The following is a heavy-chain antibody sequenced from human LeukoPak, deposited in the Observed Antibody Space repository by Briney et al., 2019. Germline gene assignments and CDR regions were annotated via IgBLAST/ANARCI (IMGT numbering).Heavy chain of an antibody. Sequence: SGPTLVKPPHTFTLTCTFSGFSLSTRGVGVGWIRQPPGKALEWPALIYWDDDKPYTPSLKSRLTITKDTSKNQVVLTMTNMDPVDTATYYCAHEYYDILTGYYVFDYWGRGTLVIVSA. CDR1: GFSLSTRGVG. CDR3: AHEYYDILTGYYVFDY. D-gene: IGHD3-9*01. J-gene: IGHJ4*02. CDR2: IYWDDDK. V-gene: IGHV2-5*02.